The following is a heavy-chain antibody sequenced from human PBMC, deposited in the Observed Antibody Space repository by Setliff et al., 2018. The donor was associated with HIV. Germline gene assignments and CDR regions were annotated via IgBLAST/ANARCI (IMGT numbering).Heavy chain of an antibody. D-gene: IGHD2-2*01. J-gene: IGHJ3*01. V-gene: IGHV4-39*07. CDR3: ARDDSIVLVPAIMRGDGFDF. CDR2: IYYTGNT. CDR1: GGSVGSSSYY. Sequence: PSETLSLTCTVSGGSVGSSSYYWAWIRQPPGKGLEWIGSIYYTGNTKYNPSLESRVTFSIDTSENQFSLRLASVTAADTAIYYCARDDSIVLVPAIMRGDGFDFWGQGTMVTV.